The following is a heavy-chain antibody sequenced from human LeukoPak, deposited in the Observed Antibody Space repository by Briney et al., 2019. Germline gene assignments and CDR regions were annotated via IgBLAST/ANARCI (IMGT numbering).Heavy chain of an antibody. D-gene: IGHD2-2*01. CDR3: ARAACSSTSCMFPYYFDY. CDR2: ISSSSSYI. J-gene: IGHJ4*02. V-gene: IGHV3-21*01. CDR1: GFTFSSYS. Sequence: GGSLRLSCAASGFTFSSYSMNWVRQAPGEGLEWVSSISSSSSYIYYADSVKGRFTISRDNAKNSLYLQMNSLRAEDTAVYYCARAACSSTSCMFPYYFDYWGQGTLVTVSS.